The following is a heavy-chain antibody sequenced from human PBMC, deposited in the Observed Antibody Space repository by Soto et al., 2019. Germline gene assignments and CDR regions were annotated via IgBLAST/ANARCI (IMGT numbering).Heavy chain of an antibody. V-gene: IGHV1-2*02. Sequence: ASLTVSCEPSVYTFTANYIQWVRQAPGKGLEWMGWMATRTGDTRFAQKFQGRVSMNRDTSIGTAYMELTTFKLDDQAVYYCARGSGSSWFDYRGQGTQVTGSS. J-gene: IGHJ4*02. CDR3: ARGSGSSWFDY. CDR2: MATRTGDT. D-gene: IGHD6-25*01. CDR1: VYTFTANY.